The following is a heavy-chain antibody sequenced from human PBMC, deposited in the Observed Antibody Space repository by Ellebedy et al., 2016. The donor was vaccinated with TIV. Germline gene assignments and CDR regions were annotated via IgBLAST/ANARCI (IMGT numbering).Heavy chain of an antibody. CDR1: GFTFSSYW. CDR2: INQDGSDK. J-gene: IGHJ3*01. CDR3: ATDGSYGDYLFPQHAFVF. D-gene: IGHD4-17*01. V-gene: IGHV3-7*01. Sequence: GGSLRLSCVASGFTFSSYWMTWVRQAPGKGLEWVANINQDGSDKYYVDSVKGRFNISRDNAKNSLYLQMSSLRVEDTALYYCATDGSYGDYLFPQHAFVFWGQGTLVTVSS.